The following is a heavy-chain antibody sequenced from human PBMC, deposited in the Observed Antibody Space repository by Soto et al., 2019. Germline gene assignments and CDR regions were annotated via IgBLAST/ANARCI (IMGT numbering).Heavy chain of an antibody. J-gene: IGHJ4*02. CDR2: IKDGGST. V-gene: IGHV4-34*01. CDR1: GGSFTGYY. D-gene: IGHD2-15*01. Sequence: QVQLQQWGAGLLKPSETLSLTCAVNGGSFTGYYWSWVRQAPGKGLEWFGEIKDGGSTNYNPSLRSXXTXPXXTPKKQFSLKVTSVTAADTAVYYCARGQEGVVATHWDQGTLVTVSS. CDR3: ARGQEGVVATH.